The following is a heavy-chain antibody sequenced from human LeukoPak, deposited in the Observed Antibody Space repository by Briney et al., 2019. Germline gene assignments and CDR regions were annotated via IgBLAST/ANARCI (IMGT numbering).Heavy chain of an antibody. CDR1: GYTFTSYG. V-gene: IGHV1-18*01. CDR3: ARSQVVPAAMVWYFDL. CDR2: ISTYNGDT. D-gene: IGHD2-2*01. J-gene: IGHJ2*01. Sequence: ASVKVSCKASGYTFTSYGISWVRQAPGQGLEWMGWISTYNGDTNYAQKLQGRVTMTTDTSTNTAYMELRSLRSDDTAVYYCARSQVVPAAMVWYFDLWGRGTLVTVSS.